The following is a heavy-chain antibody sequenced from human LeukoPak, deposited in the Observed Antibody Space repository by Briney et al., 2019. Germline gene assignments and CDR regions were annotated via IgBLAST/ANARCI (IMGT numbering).Heavy chain of an antibody. CDR1: GGSISSSNW. V-gene: IGHV4-4*02. CDR2: IYHSGSI. J-gene: IGHJ6*03. CDR3: ARVVITSYYYYYYMDV. Sequence: PSETLSLTCAVSGGSISSSNWWSWVRQPPGKGLEWIGEIYHSGSINYNPSLKSRVTISVDKSKNQFSLKLSSVTAADTAVYYCARVVITSYYYYYYMDVWGKGTTVTVSS. D-gene: IGHD3-22*01.